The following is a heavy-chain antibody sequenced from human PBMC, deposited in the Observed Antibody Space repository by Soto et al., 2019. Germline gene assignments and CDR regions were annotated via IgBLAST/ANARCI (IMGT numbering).Heavy chain of an antibody. Sequence: LRLSCAASGFTFSSYAMHWVRQAPGKGLEWVAVISYDGSNKYYADSVKGRFTISRDNSKNTLYLQMNSLRAEDTAVYYCAGSPSYSSYYYYYGMDVWGQGTTVTVSS. V-gene: IGHV3-30-3*01. D-gene: IGHD6-13*01. CDR2: ISYDGSNK. CDR1: GFTFSSYA. CDR3: AGSPSYSSYYYYYGMDV. J-gene: IGHJ6*02.